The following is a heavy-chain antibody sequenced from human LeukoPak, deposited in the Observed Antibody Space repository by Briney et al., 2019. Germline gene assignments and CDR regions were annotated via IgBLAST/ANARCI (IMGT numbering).Heavy chain of an antibody. J-gene: IGHJ4*02. CDR3: ARDILATSIAAPYY. CDR1: GGSISSSSYY. Sequence: SETLSLTRTVSGGSISSSSYYWGWIRQPPGKGLEWIGSIYYSGSTYYNPSLKSRVTISVDTSKNQFSLKLSSVTAADTAVYYCARDILATSIAAPYYWGQGTLVTVSS. V-gene: IGHV4-39*07. D-gene: IGHD6-13*01. CDR2: IYYSGST.